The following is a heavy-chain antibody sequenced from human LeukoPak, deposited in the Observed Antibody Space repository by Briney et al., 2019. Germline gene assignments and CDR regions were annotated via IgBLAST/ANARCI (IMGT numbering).Heavy chain of an antibody. CDR3: ARGEWVVTYRPSYDVFDI. D-gene: IGHD4-23*01. Sequence: GASVKVSCKASGYSFINYAISWVRQAPGQGLEWMGWISAYNGNTNYAQKLQGRVTMTTDTSTSTAYMDLRSLRSDDTAVYYCARGEWVVTYRPSYDVFDIWGQGTMVPVSS. CDR2: ISAYNGNT. CDR1: GYSFINYA. V-gene: IGHV1-18*01. J-gene: IGHJ3*02.